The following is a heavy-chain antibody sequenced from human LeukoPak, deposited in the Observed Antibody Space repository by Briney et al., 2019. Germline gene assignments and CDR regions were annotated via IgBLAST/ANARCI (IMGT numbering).Heavy chain of an antibody. D-gene: IGHD3-3*01. Sequence: PSETLSLTCTVSGGSISNSYWSWIRQPPGKGLEWIGYIYYSGDTNYNPSLTSRVTTSLEKSKNQFSLKLSSVTAADTAVYYCARRRGDFWSDYYAFDYWGQGTLVTISS. CDR3: ARRRGDFWSDYYAFDY. J-gene: IGHJ4*02. CDR1: GGSISNSY. V-gene: IGHV4-59*08. CDR2: IYYSGDT.